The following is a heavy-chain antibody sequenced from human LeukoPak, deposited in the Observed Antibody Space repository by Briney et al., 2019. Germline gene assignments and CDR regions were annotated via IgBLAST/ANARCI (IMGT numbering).Heavy chain of an antibody. CDR1: IGSINSYY. D-gene: IGHD1-26*01. V-gene: IGHV4-4*07. Sequence: SETLPLTCTVSIGSINSYYWGWVRQPAGKGLEWIGRIYTGGTTNYSPSLKSRLSMSVDTSKNQFSLRLRSVTAADTAVYYCGRQGYTASYYFLDYWSHVTVVTVSS. J-gene: IGHJ4*01. CDR3: GRQGYTASYYFLDY. CDR2: IYTGGTT.